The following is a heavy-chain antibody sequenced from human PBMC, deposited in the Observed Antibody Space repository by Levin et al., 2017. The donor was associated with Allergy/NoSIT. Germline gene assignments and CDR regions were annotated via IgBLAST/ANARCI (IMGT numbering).Heavy chain of an antibody. D-gene: IGHD6-6*01. CDR1: GFTFSSYN. J-gene: IGHJ6*02. CDR3: ARALYDSSSSYYYGMDV. CDR2: VTSGNYI. V-gene: IGHV3-21*01. Sequence: PGGSLRLSCAASGFTFSSYNMNWVRQAPGKGLEWVSTVTSGNYIYYAGSVKGRFTISRDNAKNSLYLQMNSLRAEDTAVYYCARALYDSSSSYYYGMDVWGQGTTVTVS.